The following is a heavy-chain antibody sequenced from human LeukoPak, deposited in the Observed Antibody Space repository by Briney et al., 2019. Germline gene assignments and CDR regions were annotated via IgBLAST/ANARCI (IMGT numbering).Heavy chain of an antibody. CDR2: ISSSSRTI. CDR1: GLTVSSNY. J-gene: IGHJ4*02. CDR3: ARDEGGYSLY. D-gene: IGHD5-18*01. Sequence: GGSLRLSCAASGLTVSSNYMSWVRQAPGKGLEWVSYISSSSRTIHYADSVKGRFTISRDNAKKSLYLQMNSLRDEDTAVYYCARDEGGYSLYWGQGTLVTVSS. V-gene: IGHV3-48*02.